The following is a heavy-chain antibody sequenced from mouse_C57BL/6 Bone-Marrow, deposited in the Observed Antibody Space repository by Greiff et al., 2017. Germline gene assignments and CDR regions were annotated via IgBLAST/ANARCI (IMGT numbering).Heavy chain of an antibody. D-gene: IGHD2-4*01. CDR3: ARDAWGYDYGGTYAMDY. J-gene: IGHJ4*01. CDR2: SRNKANDYTT. CDR1: GFTFSDFY. Sequence: EVNVVESGGGLVQSGRSLRLSCATSGFTFSDFYMEWVRQAPGKGLEWIAASRNKANDYTTEYSASVKGRFIVSRDTSQSILYLQMNALRAEDTAIYYCARDAWGYDYGGTYAMDYWGQGTSVTVSS. V-gene: IGHV7-1*01.